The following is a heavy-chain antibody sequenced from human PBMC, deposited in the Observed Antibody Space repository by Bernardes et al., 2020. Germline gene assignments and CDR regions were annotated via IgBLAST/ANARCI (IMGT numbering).Heavy chain of an antibody. J-gene: IGHJ5*02. CDR3: ARGRPQGRSITIFGGSPGWFDP. CDR2: INHSGST. Sequence: SEILSLTCAVYGGSFSGYYWSWIRQPPGKGLEWIGEINHSGSTNYNPSLKSRVTISVDTSKNQFSLKLSSVTAADTAVYYCARGRPQGRSITIFGGSPGWFDPWGQGTLVTVSS. CDR1: GGSFSGYY. D-gene: IGHD3-3*01. V-gene: IGHV4-34*01.